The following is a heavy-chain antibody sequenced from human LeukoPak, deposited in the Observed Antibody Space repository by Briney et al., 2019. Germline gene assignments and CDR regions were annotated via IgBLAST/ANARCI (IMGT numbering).Heavy chain of an antibody. J-gene: IGHJ4*01. V-gene: IGHV3-30-3*01. Sequence: GTSLRLSCAASEFTFSHYAMHWVRQAPGKGLEWVAVISYDGSNKYYADSVKGRFTISRDNSKNTLYLQTNNLRTDDTAVYYCARGLVSGSQRGYFDYWGHGALVTVSS. D-gene: IGHD1-26*01. CDR3: ARGLVSGSQRGYFDY. CDR1: EFTFSHYA. CDR2: ISYDGSNK.